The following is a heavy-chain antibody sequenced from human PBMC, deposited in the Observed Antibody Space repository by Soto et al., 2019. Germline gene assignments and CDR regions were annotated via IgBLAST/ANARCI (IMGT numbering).Heavy chain of an antibody. J-gene: IGHJ5*02. D-gene: IGHD2-2*01. CDR3: ARSTGSVFRPGPHRFNWFDP. CDR2: IIPIFRTP. CDR1: GVTFSSFA. V-gene: IGHV1-69*01. Sequence: QVQLVQSGAEVKQPGSSVKVSCQASGVTFSSFATSWVRQAPGQGLEWMGGIIPIFRTPNYAQNFQGRVTITADESTSSVYMELSRLRSEDTAVYYCARSTGSVFRPGPHRFNWFDPWGQGTLVTVSS.